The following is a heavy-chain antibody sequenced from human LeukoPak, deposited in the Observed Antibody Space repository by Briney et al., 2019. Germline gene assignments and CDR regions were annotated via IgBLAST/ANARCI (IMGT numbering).Heavy chain of an antibody. V-gene: IGHV1-18*01. J-gene: IGHJ4*02. CDR2: VSGYNGNT. CDR1: GYTFTIYG. CDR3: GNYDSRGKFDY. Sequence: ASVKVSCKASGYTFTIYGISWVRQAPGQGLGWMGWVSGYNGNTKYAQKFQGRVTMTTDTSTSTAYMELRSLRSDDTAVYFCGNYDSRGKFDYWGQGTLVTVSS. D-gene: IGHD3-22*01.